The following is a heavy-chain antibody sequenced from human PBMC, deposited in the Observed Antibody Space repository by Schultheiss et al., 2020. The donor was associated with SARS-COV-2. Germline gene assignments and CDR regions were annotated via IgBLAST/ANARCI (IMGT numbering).Heavy chain of an antibody. CDR1: GGSISSYY. D-gene: IGHD2-2*01. CDR2: IYNSGST. J-gene: IGHJ4*02. CDR3: ARLGCSSTSCYDY. Sequence: SQTLSLTCTVSGGSISSYYWSWIRQPPGKGLEWIGYIYNSGSTNYNPSLKSRVTISVDTSRNQFSLKLTSVTAADTAVYYCARLGCSSTSCYDYWGQGTLVTVSS. V-gene: IGHV4-59*01.